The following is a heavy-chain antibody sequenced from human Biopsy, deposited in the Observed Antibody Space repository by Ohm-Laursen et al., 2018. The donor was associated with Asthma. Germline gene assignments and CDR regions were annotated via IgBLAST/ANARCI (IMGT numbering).Heavy chain of an antibody. J-gene: IGHJ6*02. CDR3: ARRITIFGVVQKDHGMDA. V-gene: IGHV4-39*01. Sequence: SETLSLTCTVSGGSMTPTSHYWDWIRQPPGKGLEWIGSIYYSGTTYYNPSLESRVTVSADTSKNQFSLKLTSVTAADTAVYFCARRITIFGVVQKDHGMDAWGQGTTVIVSS. D-gene: IGHD3-3*01. CDR2: IYYSGTT. CDR1: GGSMTPTSHY.